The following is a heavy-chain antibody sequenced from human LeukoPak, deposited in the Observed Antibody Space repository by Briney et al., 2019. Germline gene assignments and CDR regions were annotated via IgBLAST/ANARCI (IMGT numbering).Heavy chain of an antibody. CDR3: AKGSPYYYDSSGYSGDY. CDR1: GGSFSGYY. Sequence: SETLSLTCAVYGGSFSGYYWSWIRQPPGKGLEWIGEINHSGSTNYNPSLKSRVTISVDTSTNQFSLKLSSVTAADTAVYYCAKGSPYYYDSSGYSGDYWGQGTLVTVSS. J-gene: IGHJ4*02. V-gene: IGHV4-34*01. CDR2: INHSGST. D-gene: IGHD3-22*01.